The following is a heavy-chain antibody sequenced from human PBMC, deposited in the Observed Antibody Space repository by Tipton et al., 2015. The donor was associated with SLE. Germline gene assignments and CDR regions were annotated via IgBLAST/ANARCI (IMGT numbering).Heavy chain of an antibody. V-gene: IGHV4-39*07. J-gene: IGHJ3*02. CDR3: ACRHEDIVATSDAFDI. Sequence: TLSLTCTVSGGSISSSGYYWGWIRQPPGKGLEWIGSIHYSGSTNYNPSLKSRVTISVDTSKNQFSLKLSSVTAADTAVYYCACRHEDIVATSDAFDIWGQGTLVTVSS. CDR1: GGSISSSGYY. D-gene: IGHD5-12*01. CDR2: IHYSGST.